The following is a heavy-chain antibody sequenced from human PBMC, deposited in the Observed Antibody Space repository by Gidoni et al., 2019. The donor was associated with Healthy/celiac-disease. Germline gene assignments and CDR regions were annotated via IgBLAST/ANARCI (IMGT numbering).Heavy chain of an antibody. CDR1: GGSFSGYY. CDR2: INHSGST. Sequence: QVQLQQWGAGLLKPSETLSLTCAVYGGSFSGYYWSWIRQPPGKGLEGIGEINHSGSTNYNPSLKSRVTISVDTSKNQFSLKLSSVTAADTAVYYCARAPPYSSSPDGMDYWGQGTLVTVSS. D-gene: IGHD6-6*01. J-gene: IGHJ4*02. V-gene: IGHV4-34*01. CDR3: ARAPPYSSSPDGMDY.